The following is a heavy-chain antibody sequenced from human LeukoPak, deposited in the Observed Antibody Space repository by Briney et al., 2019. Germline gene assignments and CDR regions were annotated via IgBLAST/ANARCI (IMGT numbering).Heavy chain of an antibody. CDR2: ISYDGNSK. Sequence: PGGSLRLSCAASEFTFSSFALHWVRQAPGKGLEWVAVISYDGNSKYYTDSVKGRFTISRDNSKNTLYLQMNSLRAEDTAVYYCAKFPTLENYFDYWGQGTLVTVSS. D-gene: IGHD1-1*01. CDR1: EFTFSSFA. CDR3: AKFPTLENYFDY. V-gene: IGHV3-30-3*02. J-gene: IGHJ4*02.